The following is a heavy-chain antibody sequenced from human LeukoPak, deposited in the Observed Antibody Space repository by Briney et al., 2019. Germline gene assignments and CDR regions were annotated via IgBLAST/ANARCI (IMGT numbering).Heavy chain of an antibody. J-gene: IGHJ4*02. CDR3: ARLVWQQLVRN. D-gene: IGHD6-13*01. CDR2: IYYSGST. V-gene: IGHV4-39*01. CDR1: GGSISSSSYY. Sequence: SETLSLTCTVSGGSISSSSYYWGWIRQPPGKGLEWIGSIYYSGSTYYNPSLKSRVTISVDTSKNQFSLKLSSVTAADTAVYYCARLVWQQLVRNWGQGTLVTVSS.